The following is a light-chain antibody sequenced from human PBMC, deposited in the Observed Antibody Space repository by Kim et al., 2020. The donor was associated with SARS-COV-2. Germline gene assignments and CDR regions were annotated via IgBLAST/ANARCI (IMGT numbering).Light chain of an antibody. V-gene: IGLV5-45*02. Sequence: QPVLTQPSSLSASPGASASLTCTLRSGINVGAYGIYWYRQKSGSPPQYLLRYKSDSDNQQGSGVPSRFSGSKDASANAAILLISGLQSEDEAAYYCMIWHNDVVVFGGGTQLTVL. CDR2: YKSDSDN. CDR3: MIWHNDVVV. CDR1: SGINVGAYG. J-gene: IGLJ2*01.